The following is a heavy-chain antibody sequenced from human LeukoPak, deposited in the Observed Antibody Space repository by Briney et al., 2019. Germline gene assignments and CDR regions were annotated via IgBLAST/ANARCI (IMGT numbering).Heavy chain of an antibody. CDR3: ARRRCGGDCSTDFDY. CDR1: GSSFSNYW. Sequence: ESLKISCKDSGSSFSNYWIGWVRQMPGKGLEWMGIIYPGDSDTKYSPSFQGQVTISADKSISTAYLQWSSLKASDTAIYFCARRRCGGDCSTDFDYWGQGTLVTVSS. V-gene: IGHV5-51*01. D-gene: IGHD2-21*02. J-gene: IGHJ4*02. CDR2: IYPGDSDT.